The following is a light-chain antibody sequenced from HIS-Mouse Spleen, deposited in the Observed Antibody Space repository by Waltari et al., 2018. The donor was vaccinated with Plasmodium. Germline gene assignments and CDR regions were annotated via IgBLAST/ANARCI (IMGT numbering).Light chain of an antibody. CDR3: CSYAGSSTFV. V-gene: IGLV2-23*03. J-gene: IGLJ3*02. Sequence: QSALTQPAPVSGSPGQSINISCTGTSSDVGSYNLLPWYQQHPGKAPKLMIYEGSKRPSGVSNRFSGSKSGNTASLTISGLQAEDEADYYCCSYAGSSTFVFGGGTKLTVL. CDR2: EGS. CDR1: SSDVGSYNL.